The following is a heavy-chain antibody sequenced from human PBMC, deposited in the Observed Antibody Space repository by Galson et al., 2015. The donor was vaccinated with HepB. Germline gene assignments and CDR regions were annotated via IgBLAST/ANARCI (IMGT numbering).Heavy chain of an antibody. J-gene: IGHJ6*03. CDR1: GYSFTTHW. CDR3: ARLGGGMTTSLYYYYYMDV. D-gene: IGHD3-16*01. V-gene: IGHV5-51*07. CDR2: IFPGDSDT. Sequence: QSGAEVKKPGGSLKISCKASGYSFTTHWIGWVHQMPGKGLKWMGIIFPGDSDTRYSPSFQGQVTMSVDKSISTAYLQWSSLKAADTAMYYCARLGGGMTTSLYYYYYMDVWGQGTTVTVSS.